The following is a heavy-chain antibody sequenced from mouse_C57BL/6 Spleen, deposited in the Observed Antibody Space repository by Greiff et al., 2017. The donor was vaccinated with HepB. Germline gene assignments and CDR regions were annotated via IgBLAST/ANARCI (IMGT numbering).Heavy chain of an antibody. CDR1: GFTFSDFY. CDR2: SRNKANDYTT. CDR3: ARYGPYSNYDYWYFDV. Sequence: EVKLVESGGGLVQSGRSLRLSCATSGFTFSDFYMEWVRQAPGKGLEWIAASRNKANDYTTEYSASVKGRFIVSRDTSQSILYLQMNALRAEDTAIYYCARYGPYSNYDYWYFDVWGTGTTVTVSS. V-gene: IGHV7-1*01. D-gene: IGHD2-5*01. J-gene: IGHJ1*03.